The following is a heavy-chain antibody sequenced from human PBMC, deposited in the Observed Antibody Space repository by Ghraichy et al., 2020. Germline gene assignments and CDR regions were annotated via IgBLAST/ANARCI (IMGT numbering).Heavy chain of an antibody. CDR2: IIPIFGTA. D-gene: IGHD1-26*01. CDR1: GGTFSSYA. J-gene: IGHJ4*02. Sequence: SVKVSCKASGGTFSSYAISWVRQAPGQGLEWMGGIIPIFGTANYAQKFQGRVTITADESTSTAYMELSSLRSEDTAVYYCARGGNSGSFWTLFDYWGQGTLVTVSS. V-gene: IGHV1-69*13. CDR3: ARGGNSGSFWTLFDY.